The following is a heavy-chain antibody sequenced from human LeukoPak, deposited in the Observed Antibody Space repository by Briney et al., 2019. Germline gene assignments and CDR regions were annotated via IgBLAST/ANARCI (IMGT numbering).Heavy chain of an antibody. CDR1: GFTFSRYG. CDR3: AREVNHYGLRRNSFDP. Sequence: GRSLRLSCAASGFTFSRYGMHWVRQAPGEGLEWVAVISYDGSNCYYADSVKGRFTISRDNSKNTNTLYLQMNSLRAEDTAVYYCAREVNHYGLRRNSFDPWGQGSKVTVSS. D-gene: IGHD3/OR15-3a*01. V-gene: IGHV3-30*03. J-gene: IGHJ5*02. CDR2: ISYDGSNC.